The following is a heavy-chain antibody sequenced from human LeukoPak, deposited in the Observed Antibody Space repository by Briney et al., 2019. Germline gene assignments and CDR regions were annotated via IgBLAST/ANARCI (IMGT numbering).Heavy chain of an antibody. CDR1: GFTFSSYA. J-gene: IGHJ3*02. CDR3: AKDLPPYYDFWSGYYSDAFDI. D-gene: IGHD3-3*01. V-gene: IGHV3-23*01. Sequence: GSLRLSCAASGFTFSSYAMRWVRQAPGKGLEWVSAISGSGGNTYYADSVKGRFTISRDNSKNTLYLQMNSLRAEDTAVYYCAKDLPPYYDFWSGYYSDAFDIWGQGTMVTVSS. CDR2: ISGSGGNT.